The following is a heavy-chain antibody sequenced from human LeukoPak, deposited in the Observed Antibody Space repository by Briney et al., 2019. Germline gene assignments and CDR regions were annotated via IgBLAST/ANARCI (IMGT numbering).Heavy chain of an antibody. CDR3: ARVLGTLADYGSGGGYGMDV. V-gene: IGHV4-39*07. D-gene: IGHD3-10*01. Sequence: SETLSLTCTVSGGSISSSSYYWGWIRQPPGKGLEWIGSIYYSGSTYYNPSLKSRVTISVDTSKNQFSLKLSSVTAADTAVYYCARVLGTLADYGSGGGYGMDVWGQGTTVTVSS. CDR1: GGSISSSSYY. CDR2: IYYSGST. J-gene: IGHJ6*02.